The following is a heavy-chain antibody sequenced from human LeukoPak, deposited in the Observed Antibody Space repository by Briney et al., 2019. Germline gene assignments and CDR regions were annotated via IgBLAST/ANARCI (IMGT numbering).Heavy chain of an antibody. D-gene: IGHD2-2*01. Sequence: GGSLRLPCAASGFSLSNYGVHWVRQAPGKGLEWVTVIWYDGSNRYYADSVKGRITVSRDTSRNTLDLEINSLRVDDTAIYYCARGTGAKRYYFDLWGQGIMVTVSS. CDR2: IWYDGSNR. J-gene: IGHJ4*02. V-gene: IGHV3-33*01. CDR1: GFSLSNYG. CDR3: ARGTGAKRYYFDL.